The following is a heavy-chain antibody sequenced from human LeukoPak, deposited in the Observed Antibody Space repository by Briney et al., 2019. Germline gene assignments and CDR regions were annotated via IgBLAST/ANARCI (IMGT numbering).Heavy chain of an antibody. CDR3: ASENSSSLDAFDI. D-gene: IGHD6-13*01. J-gene: IGHJ3*02. CDR1: GGTFSSYA. CDR2: IIPILGIA. Sequence: GASVKVSCKASGGTFSSYAISWVRQAPGQGLEWMGRIIPILGIANYAQKFQGRVTITADKSTSTAYMELSSLRSEDTAVYYCASENSSSLDAFDIWGQGTMVTVSS. V-gene: IGHV1-69*04.